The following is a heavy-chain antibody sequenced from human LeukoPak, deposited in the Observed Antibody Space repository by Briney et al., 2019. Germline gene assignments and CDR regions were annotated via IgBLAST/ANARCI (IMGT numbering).Heavy chain of an antibody. D-gene: IGHD4-17*01. V-gene: IGHV3-15*01. J-gene: IGHJ4*02. Sequence: PGGSLRLSCAASGFTFSNAWMSWVRQAPGKGLEWVGRIKSKTDGGTTDYAAPVKGRFTISRDDSKNTLYLQMNSLKTEDTAVYYRTTDEHDYGDYYFDYWGQGTLVTVSS. CDR1: GFTFSNAW. CDR2: IKSKTDGGTT. CDR3: TTDEHDYGDYYFDY.